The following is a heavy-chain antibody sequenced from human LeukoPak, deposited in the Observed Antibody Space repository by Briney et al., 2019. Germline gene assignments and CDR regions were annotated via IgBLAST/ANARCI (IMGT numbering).Heavy chain of an antibody. D-gene: IGHD6-13*01. CDR3: ARDPGSSSFDL. Sequence: GGSLRLSCAASGFSFSTYWMSWVRQTPEKGLEFVANINQDTSVRNYMDSLKGRCTISRDNAKKSVYLEINSLRADDTAVYYCARDPGSSSFDLWGQGALVTVSS. V-gene: IGHV3-7*01. CDR2: INQDTSVR. J-gene: IGHJ4*02. CDR1: GFSFSTYW.